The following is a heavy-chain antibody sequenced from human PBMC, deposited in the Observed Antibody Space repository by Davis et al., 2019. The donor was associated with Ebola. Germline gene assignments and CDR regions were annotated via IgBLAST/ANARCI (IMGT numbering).Heavy chain of an antibody. CDR2: IIPILGIA. J-gene: IGHJ5*02. Sequence: AASVKVSCKASGGTFSSYAISWVRQAPGQGLEWMGRIIPILGIANYAQKFQGRVTITADKSTSTAYMELSSLRSEDTAVYYCARDLLMVQGVKNWFDPWGQGTLVTVSS. D-gene: IGHD3-10*01. CDR3: ARDLLMVQGVKNWFDP. V-gene: IGHV1-69*04. CDR1: GGTFSSYA.